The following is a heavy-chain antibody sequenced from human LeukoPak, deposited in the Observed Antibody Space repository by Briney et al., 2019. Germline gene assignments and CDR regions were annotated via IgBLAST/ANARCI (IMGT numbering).Heavy chain of an antibody. CDR2: INPNSGGT. CDR3: ASATTVTPGDAFDI. Sequence: ASVKVSCKASGYTFTGYYMHWVRQAPGQGLELMGWINPNSGGTNYAQKFQGWVTMTRDTSISTAYMELSRLRSDDTAVYYCASATTVTPGDAFDIWGQGTMVTVSS. D-gene: IGHD4-17*01. CDR1: GYTFTGYY. J-gene: IGHJ3*02. V-gene: IGHV1-2*04.